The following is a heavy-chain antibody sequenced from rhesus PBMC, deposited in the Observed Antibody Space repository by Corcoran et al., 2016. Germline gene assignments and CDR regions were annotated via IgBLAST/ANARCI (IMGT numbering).Heavy chain of an antibody. D-gene: IGHD3-3*01. CDR2: INGNSGST. J-gene: IGHJ4*01. Sequence: QVQLQESGPGLVKPSETLSLTCAGSGGSFSSYWWSWIRQPPGKGLEWIGAINGNSGSTNYNPSLKSRVTISQDASKDQFSLKLSSVTAADTAVYYCARTYYNIWTGYLDYWGQGVLVTVSS. V-gene: IGHV4-80*01. CDR1: GGSFSSYW. CDR3: ARTYYNIWTGYLDY.